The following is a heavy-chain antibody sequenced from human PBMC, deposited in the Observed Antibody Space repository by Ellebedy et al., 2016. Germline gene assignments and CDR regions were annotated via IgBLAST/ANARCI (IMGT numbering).Heavy chain of an antibody. CDR3: ARSGGPGHCGGDCSLDP. CDR2: ISSSSSYI. J-gene: IGHJ5*02. D-gene: IGHD2-21*02. V-gene: IGHV3-21*04. CDR1: GFTFSSYS. Sequence: GGSLRLSXAASGFTFSSYSMNWVRQAPGKGLEWVSSISSSSSYIYYADSVKGRFTISRDNAKNSLYLQMNSLRAEDTAVYYCARSGGPGHCGGDCSLDPWGQGTLVTVSS.